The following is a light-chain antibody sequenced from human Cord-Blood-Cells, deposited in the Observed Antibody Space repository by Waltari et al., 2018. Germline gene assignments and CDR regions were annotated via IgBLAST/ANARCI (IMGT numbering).Light chain of an antibody. J-gene: IGKJ4*01. CDR1: QGISNN. V-gene: IGKV1-27*01. CDR3: QKYNSAART. Sequence: IQIPHSPSPRPPSVGEGSPSTCRPSQGISNNLAWYQQNPGKVPKLLSYAASTLQSGVPSRFSGSGSGTDFTLTISSLQPEDVATYYCQKYNSAARTFGGGTKVEIK. CDR2: AAS.